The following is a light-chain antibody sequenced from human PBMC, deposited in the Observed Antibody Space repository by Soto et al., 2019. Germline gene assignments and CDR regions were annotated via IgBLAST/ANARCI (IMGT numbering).Light chain of an antibody. CDR3: GTWDNSLGVVV. J-gene: IGLJ2*01. V-gene: IGLV1-51*01. Sequence: QSVLTQPPSVSAAPGQRVTISCSGSSSNIGNNFVSWYQQLPGAAPKLLFYVNNKRPSGIPDRFSGSKSGTSATLGITGLQTGDEADYYCGTWDNSLGVVVFGVGTKLTVL. CDR2: VNN. CDR1: SSNIGNNF.